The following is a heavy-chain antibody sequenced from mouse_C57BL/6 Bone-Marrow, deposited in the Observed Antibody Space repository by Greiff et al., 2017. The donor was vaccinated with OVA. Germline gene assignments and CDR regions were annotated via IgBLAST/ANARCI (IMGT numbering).Heavy chain of an antibody. V-gene: IGHV5-6*01. CDR1: GFTFSSYG. J-gene: IGHJ2*01. CDR3: ARPSTVSYFDY. D-gene: IGHD4-1*02. Sequence: EVQLQESGGDLVKPGGSLKLSCAASGFTFSSYGMSWVRQTPDKRLEWVATISSGGSYTYYPDSVKGRFTISRDNAKNTLYLQRSSLKSEDTAMYYCARPSTVSYFDYWGQGTTLTVSS. CDR2: ISSGGSYT.